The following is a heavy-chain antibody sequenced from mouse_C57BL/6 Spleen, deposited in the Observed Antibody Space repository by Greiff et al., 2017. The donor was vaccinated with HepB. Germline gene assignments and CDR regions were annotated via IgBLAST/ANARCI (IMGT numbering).Heavy chain of an antibody. CDR1: GYTFTSYW. CDR2: IYPGSGST. CDR3: ARETRGLYAMDY. V-gene: IGHV1-55*01. J-gene: IGHJ4*01. Sequence: QVQLQQPGAELVKPGASVKMSCKASGYTFTSYWITWVKQRPGQGLEWIGDIYPGSGSTNYNEKFKSKATLTVDTSSITAYMQLSSLTSEDSAVYYCARETRGLYAMDYWGQGTSVTVSS.